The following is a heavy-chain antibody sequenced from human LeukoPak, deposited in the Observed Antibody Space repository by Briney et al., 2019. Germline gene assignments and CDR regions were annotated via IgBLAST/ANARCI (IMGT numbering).Heavy chain of an antibody. Sequence: SETLSLTRTVSVGSLSSSSYYGGWIRQPPGKGMEWIGSMYYSGSTYNNPFLKRLLTISVDTSKNQFCLKLSSVTAADTAVYYCAKISYFYYYIHVWGKGTTVTVSS. J-gene: IGHJ6*03. CDR3: AKISYFYYYIHV. V-gene: IGHV4-39*01. CDR2: MYYSGST. CDR1: VGSLSSSSYY.